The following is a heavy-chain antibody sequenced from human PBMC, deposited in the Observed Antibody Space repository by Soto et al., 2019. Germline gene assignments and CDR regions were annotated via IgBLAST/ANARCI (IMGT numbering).Heavy chain of an antibody. V-gene: IGHV1-69*13. CDR3: ARGHIAAAGTRNWFDP. D-gene: IGHD6-13*01. CDR1: GGTFSSYA. CDR2: IIPIFGTA. J-gene: IGHJ5*02. Sequence: ASVKVSCKASGGTFSSYAISWVRQAPGQGLEWMGGIIPIFGTANYAQKFQGRVAITADESTSTAYMELSSLRSEDTAVYYCARGHIAAAGTRNWFDPWGQGTLVTVSS.